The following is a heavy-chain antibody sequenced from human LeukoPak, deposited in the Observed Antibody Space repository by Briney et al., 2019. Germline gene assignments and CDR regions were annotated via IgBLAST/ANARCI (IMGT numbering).Heavy chain of an antibody. CDR3: AKSATTVTSNFEY. CDR2: ISGSGGGT. Sequence: GGSLRLSCAASGFTFSGHGMSWVRQAPGKGLEWVSGISGSGGGTFYADSVRGRFTISRDNSKNTVYLQMNSLRAEDTAVYYCAKSATTVTSNFEYWGQGTLVTVSS. D-gene: IGHD4-17*01. J-gene: IGHJ4*02. CDR1: GFTFSGHG. V-gene: IGHV3-23*01.